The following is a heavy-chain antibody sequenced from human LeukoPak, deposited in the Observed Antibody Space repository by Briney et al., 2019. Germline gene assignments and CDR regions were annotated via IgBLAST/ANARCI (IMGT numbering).Heavy chain of an antibody. J-gene: IGHJ3*02. CDR1: GGSISSYY. Sequence: PSETLSLTCTVSGGSISSYYWSWIRQPPGKGLEWIGYIYYSGSTNYNPSLKSRVTVSADTSKNQFSLKLRSVTAADTAMYYCARGDEGLDAFEIWGQGTMVTVSS. CDR3: ARGDEGLDAFEI. V-gene: IGHV4-59*12. CDR2: IYYSGST.